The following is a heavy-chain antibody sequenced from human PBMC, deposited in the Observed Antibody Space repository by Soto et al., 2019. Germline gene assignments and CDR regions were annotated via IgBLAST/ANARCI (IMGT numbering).Heavy chain of an antibody. D-gene: IGHD6-6*01. CDR3: AKAGGQQLDPLDY. V-gene: IGHV3-23*01. Sequence: SLRLSCAASGFTFSSYAMSWVRQAPGKGLEWVSAISGSGGSTYYADSVKGRFTISRDNSKNTLYLQMNSLRAEDTAVYYCAKAGGQQLDPLDYWGQGTLVTVSS. J-gene: IGHJ4*02. CDR2: ISGSGGST. CDR1: GFTFSSYA.